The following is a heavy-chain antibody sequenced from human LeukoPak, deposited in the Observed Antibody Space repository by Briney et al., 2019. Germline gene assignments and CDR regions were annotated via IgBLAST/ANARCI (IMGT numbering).Heavy chain of an antibody. D-gene: IGHD4-17*01. V-gene: IGHV4-4*02. CDR1: GGSISSSNW. CDR2: IYHSGST. J-gene: IGHJ4*02. Sequence: PSETLSLTCAVSGGSISSSNWWSWVRQPPGKGLEWIGEIYHSGSTNYNPSLKSRVTISVDKSKNQFSLKLSSVTAADTAVYYCARTPNYGDYDGSYDYWGQGTLVTVSS. CDR3: ARTPNYGDYDGSYDY.